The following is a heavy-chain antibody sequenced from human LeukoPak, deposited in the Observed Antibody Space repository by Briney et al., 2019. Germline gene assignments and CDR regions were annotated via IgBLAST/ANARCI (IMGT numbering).Heavy chain of an antibody. Sequence: ASVTVSCTTSGYTFTSYFMHWVRQAPGQGLEWMGIINPSDGSTSYAQKFQGRVTMTRDTSTRTVYMELSSLRSEDTAVYFCARSQGMATVSLTFDYWGQGTLVTVSS. J-gene: IGHJ4*02. CDR3: ARSQGMATVSLTFDY. CDR2: INPSDGST. CDR1: GYTFTSYF. D-gene: IGHD5-24*01. V-gene: IGHV1-46*01.